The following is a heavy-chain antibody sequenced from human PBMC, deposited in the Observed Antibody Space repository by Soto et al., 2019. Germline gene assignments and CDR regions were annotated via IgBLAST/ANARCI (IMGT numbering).Heavy chain of an antibody. CDR1: GGSLISYA. Sequence: SVKVAYKASGGSLISYAIIWVRQAPGQGLEWMGGIIPIFGTANYAQKFQGRVTITADESTSTAYMELSSLRSEDTTVYYCARDRAVWELLRYYYGMDVWAPGTTVTVSS. V-gene: IGHV1-69*01. D-gene: IGHD1-26*01. CDR3: ARDRAVWELLRYYYGMDV. J-gene: IGHJ6*02. CDR2: IIPIFGTA.